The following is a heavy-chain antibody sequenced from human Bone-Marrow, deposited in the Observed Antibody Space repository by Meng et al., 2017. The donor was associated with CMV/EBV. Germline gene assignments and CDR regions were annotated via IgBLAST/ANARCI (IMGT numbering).Heavy chain of an antibody. J-gene: IGHJ4*02. CDR1: GYSFTSYW. V-gene: IGHV5-51*01. CDR2: IYPGDSDT. D-gene: IGHD5-18*01. CDR3: ARRAKTAMVTGNFDY. Sequence: GESLKISCKGSGYSFTSYWIGWVRQMPGKGLEWMGIIYPGDSDTRYSPSFQGQVTISADKSISTAYLQWSSLKASDTAMYYCARRAKTAMVTGNFDYWGQGTLVTVS.